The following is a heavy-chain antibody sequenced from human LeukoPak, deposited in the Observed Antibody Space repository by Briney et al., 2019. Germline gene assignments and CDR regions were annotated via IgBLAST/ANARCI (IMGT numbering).Heavy chain of an antibody. CDR3: ARLLYSSSWYWDYFDY. CDR2: IYYSGST. D-gene: IGHD6-13*01. J-gene: IGHJ4*02. Sequence: SETLSLTCTVSGGSISSSSYYWGWIRQPPGKGLEWFGSIYYSGSTYYNPSLKSRVTISVDTSKNQFSLKLSSVTAADTAVYYCARLLYSSSWYWDYFDYWGQGTLVTVSS. V-gene: IGHV4-39*01. CDR1: GGSISSSSYY.